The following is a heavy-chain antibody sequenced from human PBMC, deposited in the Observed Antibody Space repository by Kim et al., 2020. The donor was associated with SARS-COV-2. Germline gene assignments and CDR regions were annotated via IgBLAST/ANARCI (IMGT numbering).Heavy chain of an antibody. CDR3: ARNIYYFDSTGPRSWFDP. Sequence: GESLKISCRGSGYSFSNYWISWVRQMPGKGLEWMGTIDSTDSSVNYSPSFRGRVTMSLDKSVNTAYLQWATLRASDTAMYYCARNIYYFDSTGPRSWFDPWGQGTLVTVSS. V-gene: IGHV5-10-1*01. CDR1: GYSFSNYW. J-gene: IGHJ5*02. D-gene: IGHD3-22*01. CDR2: IDSTDSSV.